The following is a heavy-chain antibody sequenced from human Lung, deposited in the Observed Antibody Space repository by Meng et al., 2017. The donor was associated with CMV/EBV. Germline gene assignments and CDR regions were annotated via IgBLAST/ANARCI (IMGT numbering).Heavy chain of an antibody. CDR3: ARDWNVVVPAATYYYYGMDV. Sequence: GGSLRLXCEASGFPFSSYAMHWVCQAPGKGLEWVAVISYDGSNKYYADSVKGRFTISRDNSKNTLYLQMNSLRAEDTAVYYCARDWNVVVPAATYYYYGMDVWGQGTXVNVSS. V-gene: IGHV3-30-3*01. J-gene: IGHJ6*02. D-gene: IGHD2-2*01. CDR2: ISYDGSNK. CDR1: GFPFSSYA.